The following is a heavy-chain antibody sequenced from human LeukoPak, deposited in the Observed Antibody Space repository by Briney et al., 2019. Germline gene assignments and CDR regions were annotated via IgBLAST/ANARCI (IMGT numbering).Heavy chain of an antibody. Sequence: SETLSLTCAVSGGSISSGGYSWSWIRQPPGKGLEWIGYIYHSGSTYYNPSLKSRVTISVDRSKNQFSLKLSSVTAADTAVYYCARASRGGRGPFDYWGQGTLVTVSS. D-gene: IGHD3-16*01. CDR3: ARASRGGRGPFDY. CDR2: IYHSGST. CDR1: GGSISSGGYS. J-gene: IGHJ4*02. V-gene: IGHV4-30-2*01.